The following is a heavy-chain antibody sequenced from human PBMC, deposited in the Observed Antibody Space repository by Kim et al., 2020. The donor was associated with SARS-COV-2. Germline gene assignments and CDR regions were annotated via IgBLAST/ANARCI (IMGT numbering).Heavy chain of an antibody. CDR3: ARQWQQYYDY. V-gene: IGHV5-51*01. D-gene: IGHD2-15*01. Sequence: GESPKISCKGSGYSFSNDWIGWVRQMPGEGLEWMGMIHPGRSETRYSPSFQGQVTFSADKSTNTVYLQWNSLKASDTAMFYCARQWQQYYDYWGQGTLVTVSS. CDR1: GYSFSNDW. CDR2: IHPGRSET. J-gene: IGHJ4*02.